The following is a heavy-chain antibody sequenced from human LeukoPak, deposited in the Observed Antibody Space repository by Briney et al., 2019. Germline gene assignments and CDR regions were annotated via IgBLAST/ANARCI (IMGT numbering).Heavy chain of an antibody. J-gene: IGHJ5*02. V-gene: IGHV4-39*01. Sequence: SETLSLTCTVSGGSISSSSYYWGWIRHPPGQGLEWIGSIYYSGSTYYHPSLKSRVSISVDTSKNQFSLKLSSVTAADTAVYYCARQIRTYSSGWYNWFDPWGQGTLVTVSS. CDR1: GGSISSSSYY. D-gene: IGHD6-19*01. CDR3: ARQIRTYSSGWYNWFDP. CDR2: IYYSGST.